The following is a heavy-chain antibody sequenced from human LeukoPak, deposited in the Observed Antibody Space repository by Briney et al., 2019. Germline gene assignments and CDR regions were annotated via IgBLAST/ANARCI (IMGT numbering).Heavy chain of an antibody. Sequence: SETLSLTCAVYGGSFSGYYWSWIRQPPGKGLEWIGEINHSGSTNYNPSLKSRVTISVDTSKNQFSLKLSSVTAADTAVYYCARAVGGYCSSTSCSPPGYFDYWGQEPWSPSPQ. V-gene: IGHV4-34*01. CDR2: INHSGST. CDR1: GGSFSGYY. J-gene: IGHJ4*01. D-gene: IGHD2-2*01. CDR3: ARAVGGYCSSTSCSPPGYFDY.